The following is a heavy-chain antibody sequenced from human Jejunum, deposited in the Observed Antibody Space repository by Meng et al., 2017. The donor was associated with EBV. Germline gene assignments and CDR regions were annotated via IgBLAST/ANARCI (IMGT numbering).Heavy chain of an antibody. CDR3: AKLTRA. CDR1: GFTLSSSS. CDR2: IGGSGGAT. D-gene: IGHD1/OR15-1a*01. Sequence: GGVVRAGGSLSLSCADSGFTLSSSSMSWVRPAPVKGLGWVSSIGGSGGATYYADSLKGRFTISRDNSKSTLYLQMNSLRAEDTAVYYCAKLTRAWGQGTLVTVSS. J-gene: IGHJ5*02. V-gene: IGHV3-23*01.